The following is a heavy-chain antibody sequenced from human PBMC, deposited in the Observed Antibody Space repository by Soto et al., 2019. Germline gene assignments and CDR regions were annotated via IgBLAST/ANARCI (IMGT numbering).Heavy chain of an antibody. CDR2: INPSSGDT. CDR1: GYTFTGYY. J-gene: IGHJ3*02. D-gene: IGHD3-22*01. CDR3: AREGDYYDSSGYSDAFDI. V-gene: IGHV1-2*02. Sequence: ASVKVSCKASGYTFTGYYMHWVRQAPGQGLEWLGWINPSSGDTNYAQKLQGRVTMTTDTSTSTAYMELRSLRSDDTAVYYCAREGDYYDSSGYSDAFDIWGQGTMVTVSS.